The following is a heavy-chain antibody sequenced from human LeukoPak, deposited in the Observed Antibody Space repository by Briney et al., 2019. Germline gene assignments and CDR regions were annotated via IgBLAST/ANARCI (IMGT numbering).Heavy chain of an antibody. J-gene: IGHJ6*02. CDR2: INPNSGGT. V-gene: IGHV1-2*02. Sequence: GASVQVSCKASGYTFTGYYMHWVRQAPGQGLEWMGWINPNSGGTNYAQKFQGRVTMTRDTSISTAYMELSRLRSDDTAVYYCARAPGYYYYGMDVWGQGTTVTVSS. CDR1: GYTFTGYY. CDR3: ARAPGYYYYGMDV.